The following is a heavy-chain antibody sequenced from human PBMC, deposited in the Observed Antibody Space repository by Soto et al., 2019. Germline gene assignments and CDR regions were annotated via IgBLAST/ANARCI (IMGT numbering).Heavy chain of an antibody. CDR2: ISAYNGNT. Sequence: ASVKVSCKASGYTFTSYGISWVRQAPGQGLEWVGWISAYNGNTNYAQKLQGRVTMTTDTSTSTAYMELRSLRSDDTAVYYCARDKEAVADPYYFDYWGQGTLVTVSS. CDR1: GYTFTSYG. V-gene: IGHV1-18*01. J-gene: IGHJ4*02. D-gene: IGHD6-19*01. CDR3: ARDKEAVADPYYFDY.